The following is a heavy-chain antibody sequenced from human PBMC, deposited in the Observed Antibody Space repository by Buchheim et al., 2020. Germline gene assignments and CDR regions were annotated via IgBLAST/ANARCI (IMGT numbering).Heavy chain of an antibody. CDR3: ARDLVSYGFDY. J-gene: IGHJ4*02. CDR2: ISYDGSSK. CDR1: GFTFSSYG. D-gene: IGHD3-16*01. Sequence: QVQLVESGGGVVQPGRSLRLSCAESGFTFSSYGMHWVRQAPGKGLEWVAVISYDGSSKYYAESVKGRFSISRDNSKNTLYLQMNSLRVEDTAVYYCARDLVSYGFDYWGQGTL. V-gene: IGHV3-30*03.